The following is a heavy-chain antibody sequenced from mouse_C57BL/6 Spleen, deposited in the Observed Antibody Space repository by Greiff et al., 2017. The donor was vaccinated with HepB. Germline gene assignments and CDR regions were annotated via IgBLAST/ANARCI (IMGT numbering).Heavy chain of an antibody. J-gene: IGHJ4*01. V-gene: IGHV1-15*01. CDR1: GYTFTDYE. D-gene: IGHD1-1*01. CDR3: TRSDTTVVAENY. CDR2: IDPETGGT. Sequence: VKLQESGPELVRPGASVTLSCKASGYTFTDYEMHWVKQTPVHGLEWIGAIDPETGGTAYNQKFKGKAILTADKSSSTAYMELRSLTSEDSAVYYCTRSDTTVVAENYWGQGTSVTVSS.